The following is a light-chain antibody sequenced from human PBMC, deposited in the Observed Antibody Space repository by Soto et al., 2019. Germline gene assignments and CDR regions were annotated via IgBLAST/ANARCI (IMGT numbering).Light chain of an antibody. J-gene: IGKJ4*01. CDR1: QSGGSS. V-gene: IGKV3-15*01. CDR2: DAL. Sequence: EIVMTQSPATLYVSPGDRATLSCRASQSGGSSLAWYQQIPGQAPRLLIYDALTRATGNPARFGGSGSGTEFTLTISSLQAEDFAVYSCQQYNNWPPLTFGGVTKVELK. CDR3: QQYNNWPPLT.